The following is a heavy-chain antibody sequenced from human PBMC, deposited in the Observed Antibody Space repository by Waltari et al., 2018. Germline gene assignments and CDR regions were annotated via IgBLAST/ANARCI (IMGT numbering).Heavy chain of an antibody. CDR1: GGSISSNT. CDR2: LLASGKT. Sequence: QVQVQESGPGLVKPSETLSLTCTVSGGSISSNTWSWIRRPAGKGLEWIGRLLASGKTDDNPSLKSRVTMSVDTSKNQFFLKLTSVTAADTAVYYCARDSREYRFDPWGQGTLVTVSS. CDR3: ARDSREYRFDP. D-gene: IGHD3-16*02. J-gene: IGHJ5*02. V-gene: IGHV4-4*07.